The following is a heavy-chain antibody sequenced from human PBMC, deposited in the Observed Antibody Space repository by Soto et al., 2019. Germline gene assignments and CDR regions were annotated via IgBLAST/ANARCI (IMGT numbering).Heavy chain of an antibody. CDR1: GFTFSSDW. CDR2: IKQDGNEK. J-gene: IGHJ3*02. V-gene: IGHV3-7*01. D-gene: IGHD6-19*01. CDR3: ARSLGWRDAFDI. Sequence: EVQLVESGGGLVQPGGCLTLSCSVSGFTFSSDWMSWVSQAPGKGLEWVANIKQDGNEKYYVDYVKGRFTISRDSAKNSLYLQMSSLRAEDTAVYYCARSLGWRDAFDIWGQGTMVTVSS.